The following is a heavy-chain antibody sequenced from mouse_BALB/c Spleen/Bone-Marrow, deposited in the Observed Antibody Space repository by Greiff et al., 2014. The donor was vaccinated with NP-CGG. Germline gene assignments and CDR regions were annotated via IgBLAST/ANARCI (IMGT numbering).Heavy chain of an antibody. V-gene: IGHV1-69*01. J-gene: IGHJ1*01. D-gene: IGHD2-10*02. CDR2: IDTSDSYT. CDR1: GYTFTDYW. Sequence: VQLQQSGAELVMPGASVKMSCKASGYTFTDYWMHWVKQRPGQGLEWIGAIDTSDSYTTYIQNFKDKATLTVDESSSTAYMQFSSLTSEDSAVYYCARRYGHYWYFDVWGAGTTVTVSS. CDR3: ARRYGHYWYFDV.